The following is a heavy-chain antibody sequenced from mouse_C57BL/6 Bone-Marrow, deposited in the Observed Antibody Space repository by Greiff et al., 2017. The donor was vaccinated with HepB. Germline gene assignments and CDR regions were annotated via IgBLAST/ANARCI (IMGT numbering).Heavy chain of an antibody. CDR1: GYTFTDYE. D-gene: IGHD4-1*01. V-gene: IGHV1-15*01. CDR3: TSPFNCFYWYFDV. Sequence: QVQLQQSGAELVRPGASVTLSCKASGYTFTDYEMHWVKQTPVHGLEWIGAIDPETGGTAYNQKFKGKAILTADKSSSTAYMELRSLTSEDSAVYYCTSPFNCFYWYFDVWGTGTTVTVSS. CDR2: IDPETGGT. J-gene: IGHJ1*03.